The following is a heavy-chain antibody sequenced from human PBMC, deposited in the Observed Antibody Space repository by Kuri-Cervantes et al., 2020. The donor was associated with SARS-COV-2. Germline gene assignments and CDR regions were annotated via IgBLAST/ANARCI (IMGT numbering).Heavy chain of an antibody. CDR3: ARPLWSGGSDLGY. D-gene: IGHD3-10*02. CDR2: ISGSGGST. CDR1: GFTFSSYA. V-gene: IGHV3-23*01. Sequence: GGSLRLSCAASGFTFSSYAMSWVRQAPGKGLEWVSAISGSGGSTYYADSVKGRFTISRDNAKNSLYLQMNSLRAEDTAVYYCARPLWSGGSDLGYWGQGTLVTVSS. J-gene: IGHJ4*02.